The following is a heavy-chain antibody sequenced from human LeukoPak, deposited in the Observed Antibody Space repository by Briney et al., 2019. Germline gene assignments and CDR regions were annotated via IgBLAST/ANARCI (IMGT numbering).Heavy chain of an antibody. D-gene: IGHD2-2*01. J-gene: IGHJ4*02. CDR2: ISTYSGDT. V-gene: IGHV1-18*01. CDR1: GYTFTTYG. Sequence: ASVKVSCKASGYTFTTYGLSWVRQAPGQGLEWMGWISTYSGDTNYAQKLQGRVTMTADTSTSTTYMELRSLRSGDTAVYYCALIPYCTTATCYYFDYWGQGTLVTVSS. CDR3: ALIPYCTTATCYYFDY.